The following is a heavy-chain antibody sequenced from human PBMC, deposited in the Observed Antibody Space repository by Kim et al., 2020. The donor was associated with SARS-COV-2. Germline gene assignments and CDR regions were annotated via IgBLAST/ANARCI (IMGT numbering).Heavy chain of an antibody. CDR1: GFTFSNAW. CDR3: TTTNVTPL. Sequence: GGSLRLSCAASGFTFSNAWMSWVRQAPGKGLEWVGRITSKTDGGTTDYAAPVKGRFTISRDDSKNTLYLQMNSLKTEDTAVYYCTTTNVTPLWGQGTLVTVSS. V-gene: IGHV3-15*01. J-gene: IGHJ4*02. CDR2: ITSKTDGGTT. D-gene: IGHD1-1*01.